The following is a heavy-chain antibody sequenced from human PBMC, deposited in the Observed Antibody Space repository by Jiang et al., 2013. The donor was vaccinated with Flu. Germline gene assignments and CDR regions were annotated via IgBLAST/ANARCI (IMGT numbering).Heavy chain of an antibody. J-gene: IGHJ4*02. D-gene: IGHD5-12*01. CDR3: AREVGGYDGSRIDS. V-gene: IGHV4-31*03. CDR2: IHHSGYT. Sequence: PGLVKPSQTLSLTCTVSGVSITTNGYFWSWVRQHPGKGLEWIGYIHHSGYTYYTPSVQSRLTISVDTSRNQFSLKLTSLTAADTAVYYCAREVGGYDGSRIDSWGQGTLVTVSS. CDR1: GVSITTNGYF.